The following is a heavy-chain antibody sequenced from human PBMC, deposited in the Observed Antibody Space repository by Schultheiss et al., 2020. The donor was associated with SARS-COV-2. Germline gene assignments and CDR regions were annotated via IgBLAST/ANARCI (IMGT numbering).Heavy chain of an antibody. V-gene: IGHV3-53*01. CDR2: IYSGGST. CDR1: GFTVSSNY. CDR3: ARDLWIYGDYDYYYYGMDV. J-gene: IGHJ6*02. D-gene: IGHD4-17*01. Sequence: GGSLRLSCAASGFTVSSNYMSWVRQAPGKGLEWVSVIYSGGSTYYADSVKGRFTISRDNSKNTLYLQMNSLRAEDTAVYYCARDLWIYGDYDYYYYGMDVWGQGTTVTSP.